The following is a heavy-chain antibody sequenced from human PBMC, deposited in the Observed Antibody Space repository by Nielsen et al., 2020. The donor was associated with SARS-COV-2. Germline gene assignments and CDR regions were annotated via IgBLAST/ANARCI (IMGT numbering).Heavy chain of an antibody. Sequence: GSLRLSCTVSGGSISTYYWRWIRQAPGKGLEWIAYIHYSGITNYNTSLKSRVTISVDTSKNQFSLKLSSVTAADTAVYYCAIHGGTTLNIRDNWFDPWGQGTLVTVSS. CDR1: GGSISTYY. V-gene: IGHV4-59*08. J-gene: IGHJ5*02. CDR2: IHYSGIT. CDR3: AIHGGTTLNIRDNWFDP. D-gene: IGHD1-7*01.